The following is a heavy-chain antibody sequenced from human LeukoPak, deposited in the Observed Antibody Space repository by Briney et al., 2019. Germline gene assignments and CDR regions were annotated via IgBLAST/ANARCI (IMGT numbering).Heavy chain of an antibody. CDR3: ARGRYCSSTSCYYNWFDP. CDR2: IYYSGST. D-gene: IGHD2-2*01. CDR1: GGSISSSSYY. Sequence: SETLSLTCTVSGGSISSSSYYWGWIRQPPGKGLEWIGSIYYSGSTNYNPSLKSRVTISVDTSKNQFSLKLSSVTAADTAVYYCARGRYCSSTSCYYNWFDPWGQGTLVTVSS. V-gene: IGHV4-39*07. J-gene: IGHJ5*02.